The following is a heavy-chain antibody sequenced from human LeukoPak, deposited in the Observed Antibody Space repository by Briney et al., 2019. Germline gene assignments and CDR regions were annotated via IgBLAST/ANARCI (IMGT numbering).Heavy chain of an antibody. CDR3: AKTLGSGYGEYYFDS. Sequence: AGGSLRLSCEASGFTFSTYAMDWLRQTPGKGLEWVSSISDSGDGAFYADSVKGRFTISRDNSKNTPYLQIDTLRAEDTAIYYCAKTLGSGYGEYYFDSWGRGTLVTVSS. V-gene: IGHV3-23*01. D-gene: IGHD3-22*01. CDR2: ISDSGDGA. CDR1: GFTFSTYA. J-gene: IGHJ4*02.